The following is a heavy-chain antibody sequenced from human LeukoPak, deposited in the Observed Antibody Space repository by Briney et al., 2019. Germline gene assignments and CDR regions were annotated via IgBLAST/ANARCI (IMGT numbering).Heavy chain of an antibody. CDR1: GFTFSSYS. V-gene: IGHV3-21*01. J-gene: IGHJ6*04. CDR2: ISSSNSYI. Sequence: PGGSLRLSCAASGFTFSSYSMNLVRQAPGKGLEWVSSISSSNSYIYYADSVKGRFTISRDNAKNSLYLQMNSLRAEDTAVYYCARDSYDFWSGYSKGYNWGNGTTVTVSS. D-gene: IGHD3-3*01. CDR3: ARDSYDFWSGYSKGYN.